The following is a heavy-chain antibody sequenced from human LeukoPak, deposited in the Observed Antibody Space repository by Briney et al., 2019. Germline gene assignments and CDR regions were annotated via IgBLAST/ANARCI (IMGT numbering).Heavy chain of an antibody. CDR1: GGSVSSYY. CDR2: IHYSGST. CDR3: ATADSTSWVDY. Sequence: SETLSLTCTVSGGSVSSYYWSWIRQPPGKGLEWIGYIHYSGSTNYSPSLKSRVTISIDTSKNQFSLKLSSVTAADTAVYYCATADSTSWVDYWGQGTLVTVSS. J-gene: IGHJ4*02. D-gene: IGHD2-2*01. V-gene: IGHV4-59*02.